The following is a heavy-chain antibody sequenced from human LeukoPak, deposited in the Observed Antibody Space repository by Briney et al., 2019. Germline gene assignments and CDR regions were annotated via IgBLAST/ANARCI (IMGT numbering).Heavy chain of an antibody. V-gene: IGHV5-51*01. D-gene: IGHD1-14*01. J-gene: IGHJ4*02. CDR2: IDPRDSEA. Sequence: GESLKISCKGSGYSFISYWIAWVRQMPGKGLEWMAVIDPRDSEARYSPSFQGQVTISADKSITTAYLQWKGLKASDTAMYYCARRSDGGTYWDWGQGTLVTVSS. CDR3: ARRSDGGTYWD. CDR1: GYSFISYW.